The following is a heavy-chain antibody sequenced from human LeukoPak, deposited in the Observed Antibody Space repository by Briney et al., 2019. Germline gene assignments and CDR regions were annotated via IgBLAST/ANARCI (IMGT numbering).Heavy chain of an antibody. CDR3: ARLGYCSGGDSCLGADY. CDR2: IYSSGSS. J-gene: IGHJ4*02. Sequence: SETLSLTCSVSGGSIRSYYWSWIRQPPGKGLEWIGYIYSSGSSNYNPSLRSRVTISVVTSKNQFSLNLNSVTAADTAVYYCARLGYCSGGDSCLGADYWGQGTLVTVSS. CDR1: GGSIRSYY. V-gene: IGHV4-59*08. D-gene: IGHD2-15*01.